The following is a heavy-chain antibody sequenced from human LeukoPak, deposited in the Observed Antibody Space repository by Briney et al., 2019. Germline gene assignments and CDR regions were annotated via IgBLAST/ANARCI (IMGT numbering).Heavy chain of an antibody. V-gene: IGHV3-48*01. J-gene: IGHJ4*02. Sequence: GGSLRLSCAASAFTFSDYSMNWVRQAPGKGLEWISYISGRSSTIYYADSVRGRFTISRDNAKNSMYLQMNSLRAEDTAVYYCARDRLTSGSDVFDYWGQGTLVTVSP. CDR1: AFTFSDYS. D-gene: IGHD1-26*01. CDR2: ISGRSSTI. CDR3: ARDRLTSGSDVFDY.